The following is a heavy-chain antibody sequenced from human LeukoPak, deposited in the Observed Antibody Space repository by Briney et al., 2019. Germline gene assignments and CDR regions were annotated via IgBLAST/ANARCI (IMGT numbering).Heavy chain of an antibody. CDR1: GFTVSSNY. Sequence: GGSLRLSCAASGFTVSSNYMSWVRQAPGKGLEWVSVIYSGGSTYYADSVKGRFTISRANSKNTLYLQMNSLRAEDTAVYYCARDGGSSSWFYYMDVWGKGTTVTVSS. J-gene: IGHJ6*03. CDR3: ARDGGSSSWFYYMDV. V-gene: IGHV3-53*01. CDR2: IYSGGST. D-gene: IGHD6-13*01.